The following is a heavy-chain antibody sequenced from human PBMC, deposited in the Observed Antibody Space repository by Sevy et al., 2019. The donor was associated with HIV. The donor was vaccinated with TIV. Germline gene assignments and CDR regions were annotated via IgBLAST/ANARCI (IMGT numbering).Heavy chain of an antibody. D-gene: IGHD1-26*01. V-gene: IGHV3-9*01. CDR1: GFTFDDYA. Sequence: GGSLRLSCAASGFTFDDYAMHWFRQAPGKGLEWVSGISWNSGSIGYADSVKGRFTLSRDNAKNSLYLQMNSLRAEDTALYYCAKPALGGSFRWMGMDVWGQGTTVTVSS. J-gene: IGHJ6*02. CDR2: ISWNSGSI. CDR3: AKPALGGSFRWMGMDV.